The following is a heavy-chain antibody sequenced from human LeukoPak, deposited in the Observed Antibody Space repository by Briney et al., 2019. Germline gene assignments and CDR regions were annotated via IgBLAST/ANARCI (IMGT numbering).Heavy chain of an antibody. CDR1: GFTFSSYG. V-gene: IGHV3-23*01. Sequence: GGSLRLSCAASGFTFSSYGMSWVRQAPGKGLEWVSAISGSGGSTYYADSVKGRFTISRDNSKNTLYLQMNSLRAEDTAVYYCAKDGPRFHYDSSGYLVSDYWGQGTLVTVSS. J-gene: IGHJ4*02. CDR2: ISGSGGST. D-gene: IGHD3-22*01. CDR3: AKDGPRFHYDSSGYLVSDY.